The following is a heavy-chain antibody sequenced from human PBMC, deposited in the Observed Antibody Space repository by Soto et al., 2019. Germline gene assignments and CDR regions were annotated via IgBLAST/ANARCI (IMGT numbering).Heavy chain of an antibody. CDR1: GGSISSGGYY. CDR3: ARGGGSDSFDY. J-gene: IGHJ4*02. Sequence: SETLSLTCTVSGGSISSGGYYWSWIRQHPGKGLEWIGYIYYSGSTYYNPSLKSRLTLSIDRAKNQFSLKLHSMSAADRAVYFCARGGGSDSFDYWGQGILVTVSS. V-gene: IGHV4-31*03. CDR2: IYYSGST. D-gene: IGHD1-26*01.